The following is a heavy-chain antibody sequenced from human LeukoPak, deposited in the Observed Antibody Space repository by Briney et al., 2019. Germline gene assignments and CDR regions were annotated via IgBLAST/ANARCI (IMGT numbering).Heavy chain of an antibody. Sequence: ASVKVSCKASGYTFTRYDINWVRQATGQGLEWMGWMNPNSGNTGYAQKFQGRVTMTRNTSISTAYMELSSLRSEDTAVYYCACYYDSSGYRLDYWGQGTLVTVSS. CDR3: ACYYDSSGYRLDY. V-gene: IGHV1-8*01. J-gene: IGHJ4*02. D-gene: IGHD3-22*01. CDR2: MNPNSGNT. CDR1: GYTFTRYD.